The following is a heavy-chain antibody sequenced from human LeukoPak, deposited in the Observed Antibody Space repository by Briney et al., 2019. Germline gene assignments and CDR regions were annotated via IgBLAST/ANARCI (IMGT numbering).Heavy chain of an antibody. CDR1: GSIFGDYA. D-gene: IGHD5-12*01. Sequence: GGSLRLSCTASGSIFGDYAMSWFRQAPGKGLEWVGFIRSKAYGGTTEYAASVKGRFTISRDDSKSIAYLQMNSLKAEDTAVYYCSRDRENGGSGYDSKNYWGQGTLVTVSS. CDR2: IRSKAYGGTT. CDR3: SRDRENGGSGYDSKNY. V-gene: IGHV3-49*03. J-gene: IGHJ4*02.